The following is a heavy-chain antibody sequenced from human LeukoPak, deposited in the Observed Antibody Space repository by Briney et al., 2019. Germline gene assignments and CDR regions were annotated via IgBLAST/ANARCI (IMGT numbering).Heavy chain of an antibody. CDR2: IYTSGST. CDR3: ARVPTDSGYPLGAFDI. Sequence: SETLSLTCAVYGGSFSGYYWSWIRQPAGKGLEWIGRIYTSGSTNYNPSLKSRVTISVDTSKNQFSLKLSSVTAADTAVYYCARVPTDSGYPLGAFDIWGQGTMVTVSS. V-gene: IGHV4-59*10. CDR1: GGSFSGYY. D-gene: IGHD3-22*01. J-gene: IGHJ3*02.